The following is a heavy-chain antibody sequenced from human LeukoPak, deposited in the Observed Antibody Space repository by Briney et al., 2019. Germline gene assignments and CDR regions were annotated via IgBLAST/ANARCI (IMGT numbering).Heavy chain of an antibody. CDR1: GSSFSAYW. J-gene: IGHJ4*02. Sequence: GGSLRLSCAASGSSFSAYWMTWVRQAPGTGLEWVANINPAGSETYYVDPVKGRFSISRDNAKNLVYLQMNSLRAEDTAVYHCAKFGYVAAVDVWGQGTPVTVSS. CDR3: AKFGYVAAVDV. D-gene: IGHD2-15*01. CDR2: INPAGSET. V-gene: IGHV3-7*01.